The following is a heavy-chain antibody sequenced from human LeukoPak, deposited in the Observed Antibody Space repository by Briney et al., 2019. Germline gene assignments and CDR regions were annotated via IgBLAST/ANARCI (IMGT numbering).Heavy chain of an antibody. J-gene: IGHJ5*02. CDR2: MNPNSGNT. D-gene: IGHD3-3*01. CDR1: GGTFSSYA. V-gene: IGHV1-8*03. CDR3: ARPLRFLEWSFDP. Sequence: ASVKVSCKASGGTFSSYAISWVRQAPGQGLEWMGWMNPNSGNTGYAQKFQGRVTITRNTSISTAYMELSSLRSEDTAVYYCARPLRFLEWSFDPWGQGTLVTVSS.